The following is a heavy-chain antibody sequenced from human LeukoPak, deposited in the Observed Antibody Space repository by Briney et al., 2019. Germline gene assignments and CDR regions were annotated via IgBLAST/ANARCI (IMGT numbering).Heavy chain of an antibody. V-gene: IGHV3-48*03. J-gene: IGHJ4*02. CDR1: GFTFTSYD. CDR3: ARDNYMFGSDY. Sequence: PGGSLRLSCVASGFTFTSYDFNWVRQAPGKGLEWVSYISNGGGTISYADSVKGRFTISRDNAKNSVFLQMNTLRAEDTAVYYCARDNYMFGSDYWGQGTLVTVSS. CDR2: ISNGGGTI. D-gene: IGHD3-10*02.